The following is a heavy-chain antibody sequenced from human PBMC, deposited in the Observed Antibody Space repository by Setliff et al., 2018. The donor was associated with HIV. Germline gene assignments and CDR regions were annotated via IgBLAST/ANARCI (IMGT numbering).Heavy chain of an antibody. CDR3: ARGSLRGVLALGMDV. Sequence: GGSLRLSCEASGFTFSIYNMNWVRQAPGKGLEWVSYISTSGSTIYYADSVQGRFTISRDNAKNSLYLQMNSLRAEDTAIYYCARGSLRGVLALGMDVWGQGTTVTVSS. CDR1: GFTFSIYN. J-gene: IGHJ6*02. CDR2: ISTSGSTI. V-gene: IGHV3-48*04. D-gene: IGHD3-10*01.